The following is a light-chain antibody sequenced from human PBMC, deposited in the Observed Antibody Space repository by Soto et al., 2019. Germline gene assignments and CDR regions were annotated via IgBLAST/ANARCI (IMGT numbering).Light chain of an antibody. CDR1: QSVSSSY. J-gene: IGKJ2*01. CDR2: GAS. Sequence: EIVLTQSPGTLSLSPGERATLSCRASQSVSSSYLAWYQQKPGQAPRLLIYGASSMATGIPDRFSGSGSWTDFPLTISRLEPEDVAVYYCQQYSSSPLYTFGQGIKLEIK. V-gene: IGKV3-20*01. CDR3: QQYSSSPLYT.